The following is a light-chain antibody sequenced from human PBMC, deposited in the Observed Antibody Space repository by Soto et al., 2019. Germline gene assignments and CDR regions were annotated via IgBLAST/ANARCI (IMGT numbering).Light chain of an antibody. CDR1: SSDVGSYNL. CDR2: EVS. J-gene: IGLJ3*02. Sequence: QSVLTQPASVSGSPGQSITISCTGTSSDVGSYNLVSWYQQHPGKAPKLMIYEVSNRPSGVSSRFSGSKSGDTASLTISGLQAEDEADYYCSSYTSSSPVVFGGGTKLTVL. CDR3: SSYTSSSPVV. V-gene: IGLV2-14*02.